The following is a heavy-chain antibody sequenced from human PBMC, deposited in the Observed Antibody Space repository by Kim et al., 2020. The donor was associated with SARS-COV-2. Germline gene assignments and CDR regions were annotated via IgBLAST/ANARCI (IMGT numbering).Heavy chain of an antibody. CDR2: IYFDGNT. J-gene: IGHJ4*02. CDR3: ARQRYCIGSTCSLDY. V-gene: IGHV4-39*01. CDR1: GGSISTSGYY. D-gene: IGHD2-15*01. Sequence: SETLSLTCTVSGGSISTSGYYWGWIRQPPGRGLEWIGVIYFDGNTYYNPSLKSRVTISVDTSRNQFSLKVNSVTAADTAVYFCARQRYCIGSTCSLDYWGQGSSVTVSS.